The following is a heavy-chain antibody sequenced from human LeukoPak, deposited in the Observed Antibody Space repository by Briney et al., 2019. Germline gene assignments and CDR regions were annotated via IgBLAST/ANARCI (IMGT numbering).Heavy chain of an antibody. D-gene: IGHD6-13*01. CDR2: ISSSSSTI. V-gene: IGHV3-48*04. J-gene: IGHJ4*02. CDR1: GFTFSSYS. CDR3: AERDAAGLDY. Sequence: GGSLRLSCAASGFTFSSYSMNWVRQAPGKGLEWVSYISSSSSTIYYADSVKGRFTISRDNAKNSLYLQMNSLRAEDTAVYYCAERDAAGLDYWGQGTLVTVSS.